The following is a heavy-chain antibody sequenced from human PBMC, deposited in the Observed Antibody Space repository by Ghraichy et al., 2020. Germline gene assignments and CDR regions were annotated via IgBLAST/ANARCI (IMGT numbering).Heavy chain of an antibody. CDR2: ISAYNGNT. CDR1: GYTFTSYG. V-gene: IGHV1-18*01. J-gene: IGHJ6*02. D-gene: IGHD6-13*01. Sequence: ASVKVSCKASGYTFTSYGISWVRQAPGQGLEWMGWISAYNGNTNYAQKLQGRVTMTTDTSTSTAYMELRSLRSDDTAVYYCARGAERSSWYQGYYYYYGMDVWGQGNTVTVSS. CDR3: ARGAERSSWYQGYYYYYGMDV.